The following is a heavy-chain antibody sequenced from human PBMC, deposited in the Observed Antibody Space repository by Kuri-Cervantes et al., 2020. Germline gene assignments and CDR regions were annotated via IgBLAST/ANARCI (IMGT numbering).Heavy chain of an antibody. CDR3: ARERKYDFWSGYFAPYYYGMDV. J-gene: IGHJ6*02. CDR1: GYTFTSYD. CDR2: MNPNSGNT. Sequence: ASVKVSCKASGYTFTSYDINWVRQATGQGLEWMGWMNPNSGNTGYAQKLQGRVTMTRNTSISTAYMELSSLRSEDTAVYYCARERKYDFWSGYFAPYYYGMDVWGQGTTVTVSS. D-gene: IGHD3-3*01. V-gene: IGHV1-8*01.